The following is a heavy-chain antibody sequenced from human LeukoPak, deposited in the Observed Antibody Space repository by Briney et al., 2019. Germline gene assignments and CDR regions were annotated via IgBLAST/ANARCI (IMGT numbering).Heavy chain of an antibody. CDR1: GFTFSSYA. D-gene: IGHD3-16*01. V-gene: IGHV3-30*18. CDR3: AKVRWGSDNALDS. J-gene: IGHJ4*02. Sequence: GRSLRLSCAASGFTFSSYAMHWVRQAPGKGLEWVAFISYDGSYKYYADSVKGRFTISRDNSKNTLYLQMNSLRTEDTAVHYCAKVRWGSDNALDSWGQGTLVTGSS. CDR2: ISYDGSYK.